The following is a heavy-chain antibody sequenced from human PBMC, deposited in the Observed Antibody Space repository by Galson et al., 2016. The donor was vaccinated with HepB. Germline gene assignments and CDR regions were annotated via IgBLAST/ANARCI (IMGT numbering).Heavy chain of an antibody. V-gene: IGHV3-48*02. D-gene: IGHD3-3*01. J-gene: IGHJ6*02. CDR3: VTDFWPTEVG. CDR1: GFTFSSYA. CDR2: IYISGGGI. Sequence: SLRLSCAASGFTFSSYAMNWVRQAPGKGLEWISYIYISGGGINYSDSVKGRFTISRDNAKNSLYLQMNSLRDEDTAVSYCVTDFWPTEVGWGQGTTVFVSS.